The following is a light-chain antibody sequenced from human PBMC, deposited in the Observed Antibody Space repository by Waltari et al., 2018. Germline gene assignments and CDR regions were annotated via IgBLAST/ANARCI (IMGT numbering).Light chain of an antibody. V-gene: IGKV4-1*01. CDR3: QQYYSTPPT. CDR2: WAA. CDR1: QSVLYSSNNKNY. Sequence: DIVMTQSPDSLPVSLCERATINCKSSQSVLYSSNNKNYLSWYQQKPGQPPKLLIYWAATRESGVPDRFSGSGSGTDFTLTISSLPAEDVAVYYCQQYYSTPPTFGQGTKVEIK. J-gene: IGKJ1*01.